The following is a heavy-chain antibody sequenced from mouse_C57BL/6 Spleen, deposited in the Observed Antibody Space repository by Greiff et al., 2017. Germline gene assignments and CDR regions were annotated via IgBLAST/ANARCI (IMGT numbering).Heavy chain of an antibody. V-gene: IGHV1-81*01. CDR1: GYTFTSYG. CDR3: AGVYGSSYTFDY. Sequence: VQLQQSGAELARPGASVKLSCKASGYTFTSYGISWVKQRTGQGLEWIGEIYPRSGNTYYNEKFKGKATLTADKSSSTAYMELRSLTSEDSAVYFCAGVYGSSYTFDYGGQGTTLTVSS. CDR2: IYPRSGNT. D-gene: IGHD1-1*01. J-gene: IGHJ2*01.